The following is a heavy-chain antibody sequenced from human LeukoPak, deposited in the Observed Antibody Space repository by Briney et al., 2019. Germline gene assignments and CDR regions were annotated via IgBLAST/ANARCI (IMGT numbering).Heavy chain of an antibody. J-gene: IGHJ4*02. CDR1: GFTFSSYA. D-gene: IGHD2-15*01. V-gene: IGHV3-30-3*01. Sequence: GRSLRLSCAASGFTFSSYAMHWVRQAPGKGLEWVAVISYDGSNKYYADSVKGRFTISRDNSKNTLYLQMNSLRAEDTAVYYCARGVGYCSGGICHYYFDYWGQGTLVTVSS. CDR3: ARGVGYCSGGICHYYFDY. CDR2: ISYDGSNK.